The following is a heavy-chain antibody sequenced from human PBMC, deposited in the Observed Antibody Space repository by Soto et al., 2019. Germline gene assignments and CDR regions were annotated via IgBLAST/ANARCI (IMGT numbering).Heavy chain of an antibody. CDR1: GFSFSLYS. V-gene: IGHV3-21*04. CDR2: ISNSGNNT. D-gene: IGHD6-19*01. Sequence: GESLKISCAASGFSFSLYSMNWVRQAPGKGLQWVACISNSGNNTYYAESVKGRFTISRDNSKNTLYLQINSLRADDTAVFYCAKERSSGWSFDYWGQGTLVTVSS. CDR3: AKERSSGWSFDY. J-gene: IGHJ4*02.